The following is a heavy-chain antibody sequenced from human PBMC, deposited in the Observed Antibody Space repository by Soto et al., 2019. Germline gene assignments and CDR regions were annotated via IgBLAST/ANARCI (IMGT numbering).Heavy chain of an antibody. Sequence: PSETLSLTCTVSGGSISSYYWSWIRQPPGKGLEWIGYIYYSGSTNYNPSLKSRVTISVDTSKNQFSLKLSSVTAADTAVYYCARSPLLEWLLGGGWFDPWGQGTLVTVSS. J-gene: IGHJ5*02. CDR3: ARSPLLEWLLGGGWFDP. D-gene: IGHD3-3*01. CDR1: GGSISSYY. V-gene: IGHV4-59*01. CDR2: IYYSGST.